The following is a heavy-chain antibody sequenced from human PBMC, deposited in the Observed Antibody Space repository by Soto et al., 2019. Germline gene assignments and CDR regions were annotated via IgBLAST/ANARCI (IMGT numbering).Heavy chain of an antibody. CDR3: ARGGPQPGPRYTSGLVHDYYGMDV. CDR2: IYYSGST. CDR1: GGSISSYY. D-gene: IGHD6-19*01. V-gene: IGHV4-59*01. J-gene: IGHJ6*02. Sequence: QVQLQESGPGLVKPSETLSLTCTVSGGSISSYYWSWIRQPPGKGLEWIGYIYYSGSTNYNPSLKSRVTISVDTSKNQFSLKLSSVTAADTAVYYCARGGPQPGPRYTSGLVHDYYGMDVWGQGTTVTVSS.